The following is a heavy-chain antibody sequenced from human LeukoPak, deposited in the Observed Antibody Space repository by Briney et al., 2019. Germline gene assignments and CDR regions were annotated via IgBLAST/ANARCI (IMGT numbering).Heavy chain of an antibody. CDR1: GGSISSGDYY. J-gene: IGHJ4*02. CDR3: ARQRRVGATMRYFDY. D-gene: IGHD1-26*01. Sequence: PSETLSLTCTVSGGSISSGDYYWSWIRQPPGKGLEWIGYIYYSGSTYYNPSLKSRVTISVDTSKNQFSLKLSSVTAADTAVYYCARQRRVGATMRYFDYWGQGTLVTVSS. V-gene: IGHV4-30-4*01. CDR2: IYYSGST.